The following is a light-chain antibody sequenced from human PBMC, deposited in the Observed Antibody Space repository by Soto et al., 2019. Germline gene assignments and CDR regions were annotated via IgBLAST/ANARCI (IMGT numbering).Light chain of an antibody. CDR2: WAS. CDR3: QQYYSTPPT. J-gene: IGKJ1*01. CDR1: QSVLYSSNNKNY. Sequence: DIVMTQSPDSLAVSLGERATINCKSSQSVLYSSNNKNYLAWYQQKPGQPPKLLIYWASTRESGVPDRFSASGSCTDFALTISSLQAEDVAVYYCQQYYSTPPTFGQGAKVEIK. V-gene: IGKV4-1*01.